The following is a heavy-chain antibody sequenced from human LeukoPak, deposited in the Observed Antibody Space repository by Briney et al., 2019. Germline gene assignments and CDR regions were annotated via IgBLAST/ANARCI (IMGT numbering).Heavy chain of an antibody. CDR3: ARGSGSYYY. V-gene: IGHV4-34*01. Sequence: SETLSLTCAVYGGSFSGYYWSWIRQPPGKGLEWIGEINHSGSTNYNPSLKSRVTISVDTSKDQFSLKLSSVTAADTAVYYCARGSGSYYYWGQGTLVTVSS. CDR2: INHSGST. J-gene: IGHJ4*02. CDR1: GGSFSGYY. D-gene: IGHD1-26*01.